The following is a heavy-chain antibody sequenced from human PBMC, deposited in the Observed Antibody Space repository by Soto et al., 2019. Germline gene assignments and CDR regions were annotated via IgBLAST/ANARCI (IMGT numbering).Heavy chain of an antibody. CDR2: ISSSSSYI. J-gene: IGHJ4*02. CDR1: GFTFSSYS. V-gene: IGHV3-21*01. D-gene: IGHD6-19*01. CDR3: ARARWGSGWQFDY. Sequence: EVQLVESGGGLVKPGGSLRLSCAASGFTFSSYSMNWVRQAPGKGLERVSSISSSSSYIYYADSVKGRFTISRDNAKNSLYLQMNSLRAEDTAVYYCARARWGSGWQFDYWGQGTLVTVSS.